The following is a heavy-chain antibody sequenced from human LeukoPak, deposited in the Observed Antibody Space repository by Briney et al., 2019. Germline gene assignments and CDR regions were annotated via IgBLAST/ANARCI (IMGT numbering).Heavy chain of an antibody. CDR2: INWNGGST. Sequence: GGSLRPSCAASGFTFDDYGMSWVRQAPGKGLEWVSGINWNGGSTGYADSVKGRFTISRDNAKNSLYLQMNSLRAEDTALYYCARGPGYYDSSGYYGDYWGQGTLVTVSS. V-gene: IGHV3-20*04. J-gene: IGHJ4*02. D-gene: IGHD3-22*01. CDR3: ARGPGYYDSSGYYGDY. CDR1: GFTFDDYG.